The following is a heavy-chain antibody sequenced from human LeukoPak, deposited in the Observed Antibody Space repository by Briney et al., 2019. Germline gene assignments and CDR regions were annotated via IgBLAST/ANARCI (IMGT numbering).Heavy chain of an antibody. CDR1: GFTLSSYS. D-gene: IGHD6-19*01. CDR2: LSGSSTYI. J-gene: IGHJ4*02. Sequence: PGGSLRLSCAASGFTLSSYSMNWVRQAPGKGLEWVSCLSGSSTYIYYADSVKGRFTISRDNAQNSLFLQMNSLRAEDTAVYYCARDQAGIFVDSWGPGTLVTVSS. CDR3: ARDQAGIFVDS. V-gene: IGHV3-21*01.